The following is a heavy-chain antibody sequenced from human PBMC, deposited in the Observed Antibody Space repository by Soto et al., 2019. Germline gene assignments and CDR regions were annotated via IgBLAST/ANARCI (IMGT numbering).Heavy chain of an antibody. D-gene: IGHD3-3*01. Sequence: QVQLQESGPGLVKPSQTLSLTCTVSGDSTSSGDYYWSWIRQPPGNGLEWIGSFYYSGSTYYNPSLGSRVTISVDTSKNQFSLKVSSVTAADTALYYCAQRSGFYTGIDYWGRGTLVTVSS. V-gene: IGHV4-30-4*01. CDR3: AQRSGFYTGIDY. CDR1: GDSTSSGDYY. J-gene: IGHJ4*02. CDR2: FYYSGST.